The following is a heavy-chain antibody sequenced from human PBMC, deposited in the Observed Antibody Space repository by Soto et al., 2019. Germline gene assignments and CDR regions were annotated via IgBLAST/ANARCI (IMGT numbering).Heavy chain of an antibody. CDR2: ISYDGSNK. J-gene: IGHJ4*02. D-gene: IGHD3-10*01. Sequence: QVQLVESGGGVVQPGRSLRLSCAASGFTFSSYAMHWVRQAPGKGLEWVAVISYDGSNKYYADSVKGRFTISRDNSTNTLYLQMNSLRAEDTAVYYCARGDSRVYYGSGSWCFDYWGQGTLVTVSS. V-gene: IGHV3-30-3*01. CDR3: ARGDSRVYYGSGSWCFDY. CDR1: GFTFSSYA.